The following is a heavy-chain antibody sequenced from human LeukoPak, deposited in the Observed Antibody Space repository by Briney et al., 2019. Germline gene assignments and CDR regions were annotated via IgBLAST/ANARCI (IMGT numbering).Heavy chain of an antibody. J-gene: IGHJ4*02. CDR2: IIPIFGTA. CDR3: ASQTGGIVVVPAAIYVY. Sequence: ASVKVSCKASGGTFSSYTISWARQAPGQGLEWMGGIIPIFGTANYAQKFQGRVTITADESTSTAYMELSSLRSEDTAVYYCASQTGGIVVVPAAIYVYWGQGTLVTVSS. V-gene: IGHV1-69*13. CDR1: GGTFSSYT. D-gene: IGHD2-2*01.